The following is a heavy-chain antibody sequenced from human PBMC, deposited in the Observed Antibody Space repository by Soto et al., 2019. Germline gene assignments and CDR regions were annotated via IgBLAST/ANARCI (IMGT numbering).Heavy chain of an antibody. V-gene: IGHV3-48*02. CDR3: ARRGPGDYYDSSGYRVCYFDY. D-gene: IGHD3-22*01. Sequence: GGSLRLSCAASGFTFSSYRINCDSQDTGEELVWVSYSRSSSSTIYYSDSVKGRFTISRENAKNSLYLQMNSLRDEDTAVYYCARRGPGDYYDSSGYRVCYFDYWGQGTLVTVSS. J-gene: IGHJ4*02. CDR2: SRSSSSTI. CDR1: GFTFSSYR.